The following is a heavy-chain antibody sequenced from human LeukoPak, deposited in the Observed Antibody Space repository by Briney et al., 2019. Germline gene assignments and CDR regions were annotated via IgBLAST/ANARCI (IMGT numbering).Heavy chain of an antibody. CDR3: AKRGVVIRVFLVGFHKEAYYFDS. V-gene: IGHV3-23*01. D-gene: IGHD3-10*01. CDR2: LSGSGGGT. Sequence: GSLRPSCAGSGITLSNYGMSWVRQAPGKGLEWVAGLSGSGGGTNYADSVQGRFTISRDNPKNTLYLQMNSLRAEDTAVYFCAKRGVVIRVFLVGFHKEAYYFDSWGQGALVTVSS. J-gene: IGHJ4*02. CDR1: GITLSNYG.